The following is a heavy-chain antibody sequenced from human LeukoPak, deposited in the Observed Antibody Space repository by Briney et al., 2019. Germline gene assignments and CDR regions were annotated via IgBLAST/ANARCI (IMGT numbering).Heavy chain of an antibody. J-gene: IGHJ1*01. CDR3: ARDRYSDYGGVYDF. V-gene: IGHV3-23*01. Sequence: GGSLRLSCAASGFTFSSYAMSWVRQAPGKGQEWVSAISGSGGNTYSADSVKGRFTISRDNSENTVYLQVSSLRAEDTAVYYCARDRYSDYGGVYDFWGRGTLVTVSS. CDR1: GFTFSSYA. CDR2: ISGSGGNT. D-gene: IGHD3/OR15-3a*01.